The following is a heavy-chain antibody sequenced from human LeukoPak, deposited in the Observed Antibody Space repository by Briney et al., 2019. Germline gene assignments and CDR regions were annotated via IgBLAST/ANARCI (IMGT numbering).Heavy chain of an antibody. CDR1: GGSFNGYY. D-gene: IGHD3-22*01. J-gene: IGHJ5*02. V-gene: IGHV4-34*01. Sequence: SETLSLTCAVYGGSFNGYYWSWIRQPPGKGLEWIGEINHSGSTNYNPSLKSRVTISVDTSKNQFSLKLSSVTAADTAVYYCARDPPHYYDSSGYYSPWGQGTLVTVSS. CDR3: ARDPPHYYDSSGYYSP. CDR2: INHSGST.